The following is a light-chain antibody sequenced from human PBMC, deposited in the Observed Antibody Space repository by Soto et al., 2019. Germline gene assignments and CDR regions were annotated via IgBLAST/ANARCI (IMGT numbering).Light chain of an antibody. CDR3: QQYDHWPPAT. CDR2: GAS. Sequence: EIVMSQSPSTLSVSPGERATLSCRASQSVSSSYLAWYQQKPGQAPRLLIYGASSRATGIPDRFSGSGSGTEFTLTISSLQSEDFALYYCQQYDHWPPATFGQGTKVDI. V-gene: IGKV3D-15*01. CDR1: QSVSSSY. J-gene: IGKJ1*01.